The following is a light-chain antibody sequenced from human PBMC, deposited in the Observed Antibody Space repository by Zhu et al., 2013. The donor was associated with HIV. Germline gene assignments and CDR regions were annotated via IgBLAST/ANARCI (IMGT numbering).Light chain of an antibody. CDR3: LQDYNYPWT. CDR1: QGISSW. V-gene: IGKV1-12*02. Sequence: DIQMTQSPSSVSASVGDRVTITCRASQGISSWLAWYQQTPGKAPKLLIYKASTLEIGVPSRFSGSGSGTDFTLTISSLQPEDFATYYCLQDYNYPWTFGQGTKVE. CDR2: KAS. J-gene: IGKJ1*01.